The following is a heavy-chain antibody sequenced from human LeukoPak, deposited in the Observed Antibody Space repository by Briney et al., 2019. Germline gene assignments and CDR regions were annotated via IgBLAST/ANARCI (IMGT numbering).Heavy chain of an antibody. D-gene: IGHD4-17*01. CDR1: GFTFSDYY. V-gene: IGHV3-11*04. CDR3: AREAYGDYVNH. J-gene: IGHJ4*02. Sequence: GGSLRLSCAASGFTFSDYYMSWIRQAPGKGLEWVSYISSSGNTTYYADSVKGRFTISRDNAKNSLYLQMNSLRAEDTAVYYCAREAYGDYVNHWGQGTLVTVSS. CDR2: ISSSGNTT.